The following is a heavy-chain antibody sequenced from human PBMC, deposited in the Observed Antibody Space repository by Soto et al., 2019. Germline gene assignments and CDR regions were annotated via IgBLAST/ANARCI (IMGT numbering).Heavy chain of an antibody. CDR1: GYTFTDYY. CDR3: ARGPSHGAFDI. Sequence: QVQLAQSGAEVKNPGASVKVSCKASGYTFTDYYIHWLRQAPAQGLEWMGWINPNSGDTKYAQKFQGWATMTRDTSISTTYMELSRLTSDDTALSYCARGPSHGAFDIWGQGTIITVSS. J-gene: IGHJ3*02. V-gene: IGHV1-2*04. CDR2: INPNSGDT.